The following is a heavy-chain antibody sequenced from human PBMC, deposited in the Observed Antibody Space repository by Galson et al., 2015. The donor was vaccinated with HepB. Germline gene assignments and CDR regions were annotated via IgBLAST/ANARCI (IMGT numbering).Heavy chain of an antibody. CDR2: INPKSGGT. CDR1: GYPFTDYY. Sequence: SVKVSCKASGYPFTDYYVHWVRQAPGQGLEWMGWINPKSGGTTHAQTFQGRVTMSRDTSISTAYMELSRLTSDDTAVYYCTTSAGVSDILTGYFDYWGQGALVTVSS. V-gene: IGHV1-2*02. D-gene: IGHD3-9*01. CDR3: TTSAGVSDILTGYFDY. J-gene: IGHJ4*02.